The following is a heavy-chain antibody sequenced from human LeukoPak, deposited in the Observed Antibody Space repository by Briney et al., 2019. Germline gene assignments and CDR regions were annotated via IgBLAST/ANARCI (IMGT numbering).Heavy chain of an antibody. V-gene: IGHV1-2*02. J-gene: IGHJ4*02. CDR2: INPNSGAT. Sequence: ASVKVSCKASVYTFTGYYIHWVRQAPGQGLEWKGWINPNSGATSYAQNFQGRVTMTRDTSISTVYMELSALRFDDTAVFYCARDDSSYLDYWGQGTLVIVSS. D-gene: IGHD3-22*01. CDR3: ARDDSSYLDY. CDR1: VYTFTGYY.